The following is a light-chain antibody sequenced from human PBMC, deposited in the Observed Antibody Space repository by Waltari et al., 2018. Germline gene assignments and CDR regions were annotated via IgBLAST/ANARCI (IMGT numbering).Light chain of an antibody. CDR1: QIVNSIS. J-gene: IGKJ4*01. Sequence: EIVLTQSPGTLSLSPGESATLSCRASQIVNSISLTWYQQKRGQAPRLLIYGTSSRDTGIPDRFSGSGSGTDFTLTISRLEPEDFAVYYCQQYDGEVVTFGGGTKVEI. CDR3: QQYDGEVVT. CDR2: GTS. V-gene: IGKV3-20*01.